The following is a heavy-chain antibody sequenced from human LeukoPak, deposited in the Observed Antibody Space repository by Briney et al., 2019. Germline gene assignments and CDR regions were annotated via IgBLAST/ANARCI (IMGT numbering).Heavy chain of an antibody. D-gene: IGHD7-27*01. V-gene: IGHV3-21*01. CDR2: ISSSSSYI. J-gene: IGHJ3*02. Sequence: GGSLRLSCAASGFTFSSYSMNWVRQTPGKVLEWVSSISSSSSYIYYADSVKGRFTISRDNAKNSLYLQMDSLRAEDTAVYYCARVPLGKHAFDIWGQGTMVTVSS. CDR1: GFTFSSYS. CDR3: ARVPLGKHAFDI.